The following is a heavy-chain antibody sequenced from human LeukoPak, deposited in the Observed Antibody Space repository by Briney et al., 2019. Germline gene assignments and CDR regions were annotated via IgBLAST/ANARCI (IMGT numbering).Heavy chain of an antibody. V-gene: IGHV3-23*01. CDR1: GFTFSSYA. D-gene: IGHD3-16*01. CDR3: AKGVGEFGFRFDS. J-gene: IGHJ4*02. Sequence: GGSLRLSCAASGFTFSSYAMYWVRQAPGKGLEWVSVISGGGGSTYYADSLKGRFTISRDNSKNTLYLQMNSLTAADTAVYYCAKGVGEFGFRFDSWGQGTLVFVSS. CDR2: ISGGGGST.